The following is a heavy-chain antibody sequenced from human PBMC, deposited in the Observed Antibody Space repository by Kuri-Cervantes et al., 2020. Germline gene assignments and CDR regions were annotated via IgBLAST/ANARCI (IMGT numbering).Heavy chain of an antibody. CDR2: ISSGSLTK. D-gene: IGHD5-24*01. Sequence: GESLKISCAASGFTFSNYNMNWFRQAPGKGPEWVSYISSGSLTKYYADSVKGRFTISRDNAKNSLYLQMNSLGTDDTAVFYCVRANNWAFDFWGQGVLVTVSS. CDR3: VRANNWAFDF. V-gene: IGHV3-48*01. CDR1: GFTFSNYN. J-gene: IGHJ4*02.